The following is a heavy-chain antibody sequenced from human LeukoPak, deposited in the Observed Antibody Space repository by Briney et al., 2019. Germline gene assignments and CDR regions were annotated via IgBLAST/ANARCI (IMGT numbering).Heavy chain of an antibody. CDR1: GYTFTSYG. D-gene: IGHD5-18*01. CDR3: ARDGMDTAMVPFDY. J-gene: IGHJ4*02. V-gene: IGHV1-18*04. Sequence: ASVKVSCKASGYTFTSYGISWVRQAPGQGLEWMGWISAYNGNTNYAQKLQGRVTMTTDTSTSTANMELRSLRSDDTAVYYCARDGMDTAMVPFDYWGQGTLVTVSS. CDR2: ISAYNGNT.